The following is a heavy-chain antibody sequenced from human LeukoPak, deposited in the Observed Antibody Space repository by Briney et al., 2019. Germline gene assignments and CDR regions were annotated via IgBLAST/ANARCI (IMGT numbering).Heavy chain of an antibody. Sequence: PGGSLRLSCAVSGFTFSRYWMSWVRQAPGKGLVWVSRINSDGSSTSYADSVKGRFTISRDNAKNTLYLQMNSLRAEDTAVYYCARDPGPNGLDYYYYMDVWGKGTTVTVSS. CDR2: INSDGSST. J-gene: IGHJ6*03. CDR3: ARDPGPNGLDYYYYMDV. D-gene: IGHD1-1*01. CDR1: GFTFSRYW. V-gene: IGHV3-74*01.